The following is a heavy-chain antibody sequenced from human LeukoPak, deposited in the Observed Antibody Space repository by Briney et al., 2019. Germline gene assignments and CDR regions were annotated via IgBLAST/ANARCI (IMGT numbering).Heavy chain of an antibody. D-gene: IGHD3-22*01. V-gene: IGHV4-34*01. J-gene: IGHJ4*02. Sequence: SETLSLTCAVYGGSFSGYYWSWIRQPPGKGLEWIGEINHSGGTNYNPSLKSRVTISVDTSKNQFSLKLSSVTAADTAVYYCARGRRSSVGYYDSSGYYRTKPFDYWGQGTLVTVSS. CDR1: GGSFSGYY. CDR3: ARGRRSSVGYYDSSGYYRTKPFDY. CDR2: INHSGGT.